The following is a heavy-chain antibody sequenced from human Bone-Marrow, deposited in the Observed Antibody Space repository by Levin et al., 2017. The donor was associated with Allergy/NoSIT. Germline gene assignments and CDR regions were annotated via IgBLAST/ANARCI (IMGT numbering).Heavy chain of an antibody. J-gene: IGHJ4*02. Sequence: GGSLRLSCAASGFTFSDYSMNWVRQAPGKGLEWVSDISESGGRTDYADSVRGRFTVSRDNSKNILFLQLSSLRAEDTAVYYCAKWRGAQSEMDCWGQGTRVTVSS. CDR1: GFTFSDYS. CDR2: ISESGGRT. CDR3: AKWRGAQSEMDC. D-gene: IGHD5-24*01. V-gene: IGHV3-23*01.